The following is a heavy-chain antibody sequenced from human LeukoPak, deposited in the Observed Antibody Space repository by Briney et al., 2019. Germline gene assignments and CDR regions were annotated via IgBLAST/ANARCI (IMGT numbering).Heavy chain of an antibody. Sequence: GGSLRLSCAASGLTFTNYWMSWVRQAPGKGLEWVANIKQDGSEKNYVDSVRGRFAISRDNARNSLSLQMNSLRVEDTAVYLCTTGGIHWGQGTLVTVSS. V-gene: IGHV3-7*01. CDR1: GLTFTNYW. CDR2: IKQDGSEK. CDR3: TTGGIH. D-gene: IGHD3-16*01. J-gene: IGHJ4*02.